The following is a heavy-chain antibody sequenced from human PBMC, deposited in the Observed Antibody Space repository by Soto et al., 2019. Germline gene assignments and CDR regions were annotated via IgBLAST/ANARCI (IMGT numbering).Heavy chain of an antibody. J-gene: IGHJ4*02. Sequence: PSQTLSPTWFVSGGSGTSYHWRCIRQFTGKGLEWIAYTSYTGNTECNPSLKSRVTISIDTSKNQLSLKCTSMTSEDTALYYFATDMNAGSTHYFAPWGKGSLVPVTP. D-gene: IGHD3-10*01. CDR3: ATDMNAGSTHYFAP. V-gene: IGHV4-59*02. CDR1: GGSGTSYH. CDR2: TSYTGNT.